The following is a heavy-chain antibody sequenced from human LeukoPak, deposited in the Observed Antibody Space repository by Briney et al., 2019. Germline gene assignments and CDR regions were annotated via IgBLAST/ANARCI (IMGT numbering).Heavy chain of an antibody. CDR2: ISGSGTTI. CDR3: ARDRLYIDC. J-gene: IGHJ4*02. D-gene: IGHD4/OR15-4a*01. Sequence: GGSLRLSCAASGFTFSDYYMNWIRQAPGKGLEWVSYISGSGTTIFYAASVKGRFTISRDNAKKSLYLQMNSLRAEDTAVYYCARDRLYIDCWGQGTLVTVSS. CDR1: GFTFSDYY. V-gene: IGHV3-11*01.